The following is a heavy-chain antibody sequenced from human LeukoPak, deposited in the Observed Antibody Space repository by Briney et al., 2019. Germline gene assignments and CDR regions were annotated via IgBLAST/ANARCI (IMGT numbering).Heavy chain of an antibody. J-gene: IGHJ4*02. CDR3: AKEGCRTGRCYSDY. D-gene: IGHD1-1*01. CDR2: ISRSGGTT. CDR1: GCTFSSYA. Sequence: PGGTLTLSCAVCGCTFSSYAMSWVRQAPGKGLEWVAAISRSGGTTYYADSVKGRFTISRDNSKNTLYLQVNSLRAEDTAVYYCAKEGCRTGRCYSDYWGQGTLVTVSS. V-gene: IGHV3-23*01.